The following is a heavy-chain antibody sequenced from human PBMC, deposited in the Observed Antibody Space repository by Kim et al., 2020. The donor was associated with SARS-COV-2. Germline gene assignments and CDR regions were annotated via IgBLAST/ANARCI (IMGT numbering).Heavy chain of an antibody. J-gene: IGHJ4*02. Sequence: GGSLRLSCAASGFTFSTYWMTWVLQAPGKGLEWVANINQGGTVKYYVDSVKGRFTISRDNAKNSLFLDVNSLRVEDTAVYYCARTHYGDYVWGQGTLVTVSS. CDR1: GFTFSTYW. CDR2: INQGGTVK. V-gene: IGHV3-7*01. D-gene: IGHD4-17*01. CDR3: ARTHYGDYV.